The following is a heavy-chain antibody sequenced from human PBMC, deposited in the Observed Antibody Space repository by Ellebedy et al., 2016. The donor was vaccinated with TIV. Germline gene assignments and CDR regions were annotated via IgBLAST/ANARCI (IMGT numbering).Heavy chain of an antibody. V-gene: IGHV1-46*01. CDR1: GYTFTSYY. CDR3: ARGDKYNYDSSGYYYTY. CDR2: INPSGGSS. Sequence: ASVKVSCKASGYTFTSYYMYWVRQAPGQGLEWMGIINPSGGSSNYAQKFQGRVTMTRDTSTSTVYMELSSLRSEDTAVYYCARGDKYNYDSSGYYYTYWGQGTLVTVSS. D-gene: IGHD3-22*01. J-gene: IGHJ4*02.